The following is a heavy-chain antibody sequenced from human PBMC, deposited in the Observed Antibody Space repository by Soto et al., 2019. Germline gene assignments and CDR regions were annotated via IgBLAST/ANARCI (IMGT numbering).Heavy chain of an antibody. CDR3: ARRVQTNSVVVQDNWLDP. CDR1: DGSISSHS. J-gene: IGHJ5*02. Sequence: QVKLQEAGPGLVKPSETLSLTCTVSDGSISSHSWNWIRQPPGRGLEWIGYVYSSGSTKYNPSLESRVTIPVDTSNDQFSLKLTSLTAADTAIYYCARRVQTNSVVVQDNWLDPWGQGTLVTVSS. D-gene: IGHD2-15*01. V-gene: IGHV4-59*08. CDR2: VYSSGST.